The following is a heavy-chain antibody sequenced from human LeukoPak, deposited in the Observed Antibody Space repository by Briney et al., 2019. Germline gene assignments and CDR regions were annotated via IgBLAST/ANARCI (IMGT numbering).Heavy chain of an antibody. CDR3: ARGHDTTGYFAY. D-gene: IGHD3-9*01. CDR2: INTTTGNP. CDR1: GYTFTTFP. J-gene: IGHJ4*02. Sequence: ASVKVSCKPSGYTFTTFPINWVRQAPGRGLEWMGWINTTTGNPTYAQGLTGQFVFSLDTSVSTAYLQITSLKTEDIGVYYCARGHDTTGYFAYWGQGSLVTVSS. V-gene: IGHV7-4-1*02.